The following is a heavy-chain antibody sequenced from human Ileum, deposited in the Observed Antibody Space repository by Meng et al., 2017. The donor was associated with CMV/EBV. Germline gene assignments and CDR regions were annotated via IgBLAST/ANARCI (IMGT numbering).Heavy chain of an antibody. CDR1: GFTFSTYE. D-gene: IGHD6-13*01. V-gene: IGHV3-48*03. CDR2: ISSGGSTI. Sequence: GESLKISCATSGFTFSTYEMNWVRQAPGKGLEWISYISSGGSTIYYADSVKGRFTISRDDAKNSLYLRMNILRAEDTAVYYCAREIAGTGPGFDYWGQGKRVTCSS. J-gene: IGHJ4*02. CDR3: AREIAGTGPGFDY.